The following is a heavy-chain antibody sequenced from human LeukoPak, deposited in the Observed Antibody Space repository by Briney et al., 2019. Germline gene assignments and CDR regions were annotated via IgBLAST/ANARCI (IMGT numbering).Heavy chain of an antibody. D-gene: IGHD2-2*01. CDR3: AKDWGVVVPAGYGYSYGPPDY. J-gene: IGHJ4*02. V-gene: IGHV3-30*02. CDR2: IRYDGSNK. Sequence: GGSLRLSCAASGFTFSSYGMHWVRQAPGKGLEWVAFIRYDGSNKCYADSVKGRFTISRDNSKNTLYLQMNRLRAEDTALYYCAKDWGVVVPAGYGYSYGPPDYWGQGTLVTVSS. CDR1: GFTFSSYG.